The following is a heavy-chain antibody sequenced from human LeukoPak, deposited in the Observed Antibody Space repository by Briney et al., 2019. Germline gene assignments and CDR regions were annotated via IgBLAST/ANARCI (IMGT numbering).Heavy chain of an antibody. Sequence: PGGSLRLSCAASGFTFSSYSMSWVRQAPGKGLEWVSIISDSGANTYYADSVRGRFTISRDNSKNTLYLQMNSLRAEDTAMYYCARRGWLGELFPGNFWGQGTLVTVSS. J-gene: IGHJ4*02. CDR3: ARRGWLGELFPGNF. V-gene: IGHV3-23*01. CDR2: ISDSGANT. CDR1: GFTFSSYS. D-gene: IGHD3-10*01.